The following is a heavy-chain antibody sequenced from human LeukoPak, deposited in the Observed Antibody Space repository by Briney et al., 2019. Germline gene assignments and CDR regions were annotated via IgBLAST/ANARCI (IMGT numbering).Heavy chain of an antibody. V-gene: IGHV3-23*01. Sequence: GGSLRLSCAASGFTFSSNAMRWVRQAPGKGLEWVSAIGATGTSTYYADSVKGRFTISRDNSKNMLYLQMNSLRAEDTAVYYCAKVWNSYYFDCWGQGTLVAVSS. D-gene: IGHD1/OR15-1a*01. CDR2: IGATGTST. CDR3: AKVWNSYYFDC. J-gene: IGHJ4*02. CDR1: GFTFSSNA.